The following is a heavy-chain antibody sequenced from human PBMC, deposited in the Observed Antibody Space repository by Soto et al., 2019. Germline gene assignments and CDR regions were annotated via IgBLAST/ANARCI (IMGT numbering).Heavy chain of an antibody. CDR1: RYTFTSYD. V-gene: IGHV1-8*01. CDR3: ARGQEVWWNAGPLGLHDLAV. Sequence: QVQLVQSGAEVKKSGDSVKVSCKASRYTFTSYDINWVRQATGQGREWMGWMNPNSGNTGYAQKFQGRITMTRNTSIDTAYMELSSLTSEDTAVYYCARGQEVWWNAGPLGLHDLAVWGQGTTVSVSS. D-gene: IGHD3-16*01. CDR2: MNPNSGNT. J-gene: IGHJ6*02.